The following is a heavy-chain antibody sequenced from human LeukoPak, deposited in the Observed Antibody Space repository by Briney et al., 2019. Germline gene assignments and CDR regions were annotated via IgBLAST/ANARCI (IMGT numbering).Heavy chain of an antibody. CDR3: ARVSSGSYWGWSAFDI. V-gene: IGHV3-7*03. D-gene: IGHD1-26*01. Sequence: GGSLRLSCAASGFTLSSYWMSWVRQAPGKGLEWVANIKQDGSEKYYVDSVKGRFTISRDNAKNSLYLQMNSLRAEDTAVYYCARVSSGSYWGWSAFDIWGQGTMVTVSS. CDR1: GFTLSSYW. CDR2: IKQDGSEK. J-gene: IGHJ3*02.